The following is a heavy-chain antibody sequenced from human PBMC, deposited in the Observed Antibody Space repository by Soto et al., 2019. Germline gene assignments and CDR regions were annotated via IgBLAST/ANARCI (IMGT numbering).Heavy chain of an antibody. V-gene: IGHV3-30-3*01. J-gene: IGHJ6*02. CDR1: GFTFSSYA. CDR2: ISYDGSNK. D-gene: IGHD3-3*01. Sequence: VGSLRLSCAASGFTFSSYAMHWVRQAPGKGLEWVAVISYDGSNKYYADSVKGRFTISRDNSKNTLYLQMNSLRAEDTAVYYCARDDYDFWSGYYGLYYYYGMDVWGQGTTVTVSS. CDR3: ARDDYDFWSGYYGLYYYYGMDV.